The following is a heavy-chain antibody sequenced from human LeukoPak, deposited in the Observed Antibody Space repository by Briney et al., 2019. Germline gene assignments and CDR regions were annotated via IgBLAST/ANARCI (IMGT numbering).Heavy chain of an antibody. CDR1: GFTLSNSA. V-gene: IGHV3-23*01. J-gene: IGHJ3*02. CDR3: AKHRPYCSGGSCHRAFDI. D-gene: IGHD2-15*01. CDR2: ISGSGGST. Sequence: GGSLRLSCAVSGFTLSNSAMSWVRQAPGKGLEWVSYISGSGGSTYYADSVKGRFTISTDNSKNTLYLQMNSLRGEDVAVYYCAKHRPYCSGGSCHRAFDIWGQGTVVTVSS.